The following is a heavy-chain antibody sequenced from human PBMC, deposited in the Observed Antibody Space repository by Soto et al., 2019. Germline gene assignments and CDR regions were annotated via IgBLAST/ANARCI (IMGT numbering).Heavy chain of an antibody. CDR1: GYSFTNHW. Sequence: GESLKISCKASGYSFTNHWIDWVRQLPGQGLQWMGVIYPHDSDTKYSQSFQGHVTLSVDKSSSTAYLQWSGLKASDTAIYYCARRIYGANDYWGQGTLVTVYS. CDR3: ARRIYGANDY. J-gene: IGHJ4*02. V-gene: IGHV5-51*01. D-gene: IGHD4-17*01. CDR2: IYPHDSDT.